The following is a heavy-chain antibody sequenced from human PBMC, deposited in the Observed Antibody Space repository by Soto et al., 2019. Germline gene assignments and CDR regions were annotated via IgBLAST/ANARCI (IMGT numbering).Heavy chain of an antibody. Sequence: GGSLRLSCAASGFTFSSYSMNWVRQAPGKGLEWVSYISSSSSTIYYADSVKGRFTISRDNAKNSLYLQMNSLRAEDMGGYYCAREKGYIYGSGSYLGYWGQGTLVTVSS. CDR3: AREKGYIYGSGSYLGY. J-gene: IGHJ4*02. V-gene: IGHV3-48*01. D-gene: IGHD3-10*01. CDR1: GFTFSSYS. CDR2: ISSSSSTI.